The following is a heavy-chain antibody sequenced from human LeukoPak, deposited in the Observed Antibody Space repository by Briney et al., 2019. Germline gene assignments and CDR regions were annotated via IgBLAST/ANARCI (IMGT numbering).Heavy chain of an antibody. V-gene: IGHV1-46*01. CDR3: ARDLYYGSRAYYNGWDY. CDR1: GYKFTSYY. J-gene: IGHJ4*02. CDR2: INPSSGGT. D-gene: IGHD3-10*01. Sequence: GASVKVSCKASGYKFTSYYIHWVRQAPGQGLEWMGIINPSSGGTTYAQKFQGRVTMSRGTSTSTVYMDLSGLRSEDTAVYSCARDLYYGSRAYYNGWDYWGQGTLVTVSS.